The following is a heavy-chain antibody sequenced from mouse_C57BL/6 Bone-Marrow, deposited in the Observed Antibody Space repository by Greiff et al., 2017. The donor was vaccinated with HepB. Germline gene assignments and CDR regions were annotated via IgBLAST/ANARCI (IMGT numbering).Heavy chain of an antibody. CDR3: ASETAQDDY. V-gene: IGHV1-52*01. J-gene: IGHJ2*01. D-gene: IGHD3-2*02. CDR2: IDPSDSET. Sequence: QVQLQQPGAELVRPGSSVKLSCKASGYTFTSYWMHWVKQRPIQGLEWIGNIDPSDSETHYNQKFKDKTTLTVDKSSSTAYMQLSSLTSEDSAVYYCASETAQDDYWGQGTTLTVSS. CDR1: GYTFTSYW.